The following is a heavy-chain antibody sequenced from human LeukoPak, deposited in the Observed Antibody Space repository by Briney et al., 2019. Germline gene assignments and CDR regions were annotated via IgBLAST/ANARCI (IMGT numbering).Heavy chain of an antibody. CDR2: IYYSGST. J-gene: IGHJ4*02. V-gene: IGHV4-59*12. CDR1: GGSISSYY. Sequence: SETLSLTCTVSGGSISSYYWSWIRQPPGKGLEWIGYIYYSGSTNYNPSLKSRVTTSVDTSKNQFSLKLSSVTAADTAVYYCARGSYSHNFDYWGQGTLVTVSS. D-gene: IGHD1-26*01. CDR3: ARGSYSHNFDY.